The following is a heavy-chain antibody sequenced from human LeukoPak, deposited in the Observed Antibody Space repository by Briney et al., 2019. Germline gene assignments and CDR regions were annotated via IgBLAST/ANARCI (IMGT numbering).Heavy chain of an antibody. CDR3: ARDYYDSRGQLHAGAHAFDI. D-gene: IGHD3-22*01. Sequence: PGGSLRLSCAASGFAFRSYAMHWVRQAPGKGLEWVAIIWYDGINKYCADSVKGRFTISRDNSKNTLYLQMNSLRAEDTAVYYCARDYYDSRGQLHAGAHAFDIWGQGTMVTVSS. J-gene: IGHJ3*02. V-gene: IGHV3-33*01. CDR2: IWYDGINK. CDR1: GFAFRSYA.